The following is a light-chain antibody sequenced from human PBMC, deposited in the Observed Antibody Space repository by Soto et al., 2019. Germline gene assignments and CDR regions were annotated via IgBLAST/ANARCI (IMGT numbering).Light chain of an antibody. J-gene: IGKJ3*01. Sequence: EIGLTQSPATLSLSPGARVTLSCRASQNVSTSLAWYQQKPGQAPRLLIYDASDRATGIPARFSGSGSGTDCTLTISSPEPEDAAVYYCQKCTTCLTFGPGTKVDIK. CDR1: QNVSTS. CDR3: QKCTTCLT. V-gene: IGKV3-11*01. CDR2: DAS.